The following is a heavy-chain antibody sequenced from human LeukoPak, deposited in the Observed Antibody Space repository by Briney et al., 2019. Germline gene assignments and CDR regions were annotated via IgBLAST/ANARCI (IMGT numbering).Heavy chain of an antibody. Sequence: GGSLRLSCAASGFTFINYWLSWVRQSPGKGLEWVANINQDGSESYFVDSLKGRFTISRDNSKNILFLQMNSLRAEDTAIYYCAKDRAWGAFDYWGQGTLVTVSS. CDR2: INQDGSES. J-gene: IGHJ4*02. CDR3: AKDRAWGAFDY. CDR1: GFTFINYW. V-gene: IGHV3-7*03. D-gene: IGHD1-26*01.